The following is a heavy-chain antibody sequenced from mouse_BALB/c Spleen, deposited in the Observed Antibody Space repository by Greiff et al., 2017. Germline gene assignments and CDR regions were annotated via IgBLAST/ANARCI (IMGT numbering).Heavy chain of an antibody. CDR3: ARLAYGDFDY. CDR1: GYSITSDYA. D-gene: IGHD1-1*02. J-gene: IGHJ2*01. Sequence: EVKLQESGPGLVKPSQSLSLTCTVTGYSITSDYAWNWIRQFPGNKLEWMGYMSYSGSTSYNPSLKSRISITRDTSKNQFFLQLNSVTTEDTATYYCARLAYGDFDYWGQGTTLTVSS. V-gene: IGHV3-2*02. CDR2: MSYSGST.